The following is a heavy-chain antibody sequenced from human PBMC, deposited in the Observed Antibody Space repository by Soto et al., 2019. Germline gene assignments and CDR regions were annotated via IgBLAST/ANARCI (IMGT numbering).Heavy chain of an antibody. CDR2: ISYDGTNK. V-gene: IGHV3-30-3*01. J-gene: IGHJ4*02. CDR1: GFSFSISP. Sequence: GGSLTLSCAASGFSFSISPMHWVRQAPGKGPEWVALISYDGTNKFYADSVKGRFTISRDNSKSTLYLQVDSLRPEDAAVYYCARDPKTSGGQHWAFNYFDSWGQGTLVTVSS. CDR3: ARDPKTSGGQHWAFNYFDS. D-gene: IGHD7-27*01.